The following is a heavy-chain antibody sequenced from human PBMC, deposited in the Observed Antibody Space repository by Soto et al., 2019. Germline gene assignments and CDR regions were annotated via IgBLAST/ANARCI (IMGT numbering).Heavy chain of an antibody. CDR2: VYYSGNT. D-gene: IGHD6-13*01. V-gene: IGHV4-59*01. CDR3: ARKGTAASYAHYYMDV. CDR1: GGSISPYY. Sequence: SETLSLTCTVSGGSISPYYWSWIRQPPGKGLEWIGYVYYSGNTNYNPSLESRVTISVDTSRNRFSLNLTSATAADTAVYYCARKGTAASYAHYYMDVWGRGTAVTVSS. J-gene: IGHJ6*03.